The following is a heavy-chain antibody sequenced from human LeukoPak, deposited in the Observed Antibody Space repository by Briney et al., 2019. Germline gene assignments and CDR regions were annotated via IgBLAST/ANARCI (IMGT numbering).Heavy chain of an antibody. CDR3: AREYRGITIFGWEFGYFDY. V-gene: IGHV3-48*04. J-gene: IGHJ4*02. Sequence: GGSLRLSCSASGFTFSSYSMNWVRQAPGKGLEWVSYISPSSSSIDYADSVKGRFIISRDNAKNSLYLQMNSLRAEDTAVYYCAREYRGITIFGWEFGYFDYWGQGTLVTVSS. D-gene: IGHD3-3*01. CDR2: ISPSSSSI. CDR1: GFTFSSYS.